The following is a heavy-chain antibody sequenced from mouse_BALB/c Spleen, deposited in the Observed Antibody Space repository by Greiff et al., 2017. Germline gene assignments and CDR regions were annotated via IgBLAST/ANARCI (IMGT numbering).Heavy chain of an antibody. CDR2: IRNKANGYTT. D-gene: IGHD3-3*01. J-gene: IGHJ3*01. V-gene: IGHV7-3*02. CDR3: AREGGDGGFAY. Sequence: EVKLVESGGGLVQPGGSLRLSCATSGFTFTDYYMSWVRQPPGKALEWLGFIRNKANGYTTEYSASVKGRFTISRDNSQSILSLQMNTLRAEDSATYYCAREGGDGGFAYWGQGTLVTVSA. CDR1: GFTFTDYY.